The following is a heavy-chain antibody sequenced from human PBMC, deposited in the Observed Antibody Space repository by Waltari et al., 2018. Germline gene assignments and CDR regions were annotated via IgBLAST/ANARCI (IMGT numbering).Heavy chain of an antibody. V-gene: IGHV4-34*02. CDR3: VRLEDCTGPGGNCYSGDSFALDV. CDR1: GGSFSGYY. Sequence: QVQLQQWGAGLLQPSETLSPTCAVYGGSFSGYYWGWIPQSPGKGLEWIGEINHAGNKNYNPSLRSRVTMLVDTSRSQFSLKLSSMTAADTALYYCVRLEDCTGPGGNCYSGDSFALDVWGQGTTVTVSS. J-gene: IGHJ6*02. CDR2: INHAGNK. D-gene: IGHD2-8*02.